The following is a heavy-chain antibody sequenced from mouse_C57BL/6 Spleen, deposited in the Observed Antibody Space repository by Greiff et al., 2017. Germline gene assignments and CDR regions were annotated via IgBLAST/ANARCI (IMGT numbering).Heavy chain of an antibody. CDR3: AKNNYYGSWYFDV. CDR2: IWRGGST. Sequence: VQLQESGPGLVQPSQSLSITCTASGFSLTSYCVHWVRQSPGQGLEWLGVIWRGGSTAYNAAFMSRLSITKDNSTSQVFFKMNSLQAEDTAIYYCAKNNYYGSWYFDVWGTATTVTVSS. J-gene: IGHJ1*03. CDR1: GFSLTSYC. D-gene: IGHD1-1*01. V-gene: IGHV2-5*01.